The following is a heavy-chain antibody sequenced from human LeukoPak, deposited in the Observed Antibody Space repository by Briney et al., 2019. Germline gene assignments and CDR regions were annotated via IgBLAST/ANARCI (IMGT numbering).Heavy chain of an antibody. Sequence: GASVKVSCKASGYTFTTYAMNWVRQAPGQGLEWMGGFDPEDGETIYAQKFQGRVTMTEDTSTDTAYMELSSLRSEDTAVYYCARGPPPYYYDSSGTLDYWGQGTLVTVSS. J-gene: IGHJ4*02. CDR3: ARGPPPYYYDSSGTLDY. CDR1: GYTFTTYA. V-gene: IGHV1-24*01. CDR2: FDPEDGET. D-gene: IGHD3-22*01.